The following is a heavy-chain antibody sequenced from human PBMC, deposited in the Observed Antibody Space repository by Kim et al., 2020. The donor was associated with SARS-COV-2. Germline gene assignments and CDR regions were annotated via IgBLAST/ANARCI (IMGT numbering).Heavy chain of an antibody. CDR3: GRRVPIGSNWLDP. CDR1: GCYISSGYYY. CDR2: TYYTSST. D-gene: IGHD1-1*01. Sequence: SETLSLTCTASGCYISSGYYYWSCFRQPPGKGLVWIGYTYYTSSTYFSPSLKRRTTISVNLSKNQFSQHISSVTAADTVVYYSGRRVPIGSNWLDPWGLG. V-gene: IGHV4-30-4*01. J-gene: IGHJ5*02.